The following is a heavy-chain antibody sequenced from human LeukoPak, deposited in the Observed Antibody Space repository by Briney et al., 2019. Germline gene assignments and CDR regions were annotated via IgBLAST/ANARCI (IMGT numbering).Heavy chain of an antibody. Sequence: ASVKVSCTASGYTFTSYYMHWVRQAPGQGLEWMGIINPSGGSTSYAQRFQGRVTMTRDTSTSTVYMELSSLRSDDTAVYYCARDRGSYCFDYWGQGTLVTVSS. J-gene: IGHJ4*02. D-gene: IGHD6-25*01. CDR2: INPSGGST. CDR3: ARDRGSYCFDY. V-gene: IGHV1-46*01. CDR1: GYTFTSYY.